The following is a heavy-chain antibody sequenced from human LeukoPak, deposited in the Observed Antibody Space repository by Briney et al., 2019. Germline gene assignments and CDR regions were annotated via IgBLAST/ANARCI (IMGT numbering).Heavy chain of an antibody. CDR3: ALITMVRGLNFDY. CDR2: ISSSSNYI. CDR1: GFTFSSYS. J-gene: IGHJ4*02. D-gene: IGHD3-10*01. Sequence: GGSLRLSCAASGFTFSSYSMNWVRQAPGKGLEWVSSISSSSNYIYYADSVKGRFTISRDNAKSSLYLQMNSLRDEDTSLYYCALITMVRGLNFDYWGQGTLVTVSS. V-gene: IGHV3-21*01.